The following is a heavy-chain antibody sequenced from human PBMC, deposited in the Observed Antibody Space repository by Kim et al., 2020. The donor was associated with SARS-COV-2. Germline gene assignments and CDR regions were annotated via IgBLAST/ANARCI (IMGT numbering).Heavy chain of an antibody. CDR1: GFTFTTYN. V-gene: IGHV3-48*02. J-gene: IGHJ4*02. D-gene: IGHD7-27*01. CDR3: ARDWNWGIDV. Sequence: GGSLRLSCAASGFTFTTYNMNWVRQAPGKGLEWISYISVTDAIYYADSVKGRFTISRDYAKNSLELQMNSLRDEDTAVYYCARDWNWGIDVWGQGTLVTV. CDR2: ISVTDAI.